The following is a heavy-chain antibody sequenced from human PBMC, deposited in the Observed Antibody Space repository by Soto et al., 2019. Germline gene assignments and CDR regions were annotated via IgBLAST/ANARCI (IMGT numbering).Heavy chain of an antibody. CDR1: GYTLTELS. CDR3: AAGVVPAVKPGLVATGI. V-gene: IGHV1-24*01. J-gene: IGHJ3*02. D-gene: IGHD2-2*01. CDR2: FDPEDGET. Sequence: AAVKVSCKVSGYTLTELSIHWVRQAPGKGLEWMGGFDPEDGETIYAQKFQGRVTMTEDTSTDTAYMELSSLRSEDIAVYYCAAGVVPAVKPGLVATGIWGQGRLVTVAS.